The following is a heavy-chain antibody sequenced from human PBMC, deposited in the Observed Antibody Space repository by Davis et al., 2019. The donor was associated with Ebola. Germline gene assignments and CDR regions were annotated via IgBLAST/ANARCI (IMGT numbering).Heavy chain of an antibody. V-gene: IGHV1-8*02. CDR3: ASAHYGSAWYSAFDM. J-gene: IGHJ3*02. CDR2: MNPNSGNT. Sequence: ASVKVSCKASGGTFSSSAISWLRQATGQGLEWMGWMNPNSGNTGYAQNFQGRVTMTRNTSISTAYLELSSLRSEDTAVYYCASAHYGSAWYSAFDMWGQGTMVTVSS. CDR1: GGTFSSSA. D-gene: IGHD6-19*01.